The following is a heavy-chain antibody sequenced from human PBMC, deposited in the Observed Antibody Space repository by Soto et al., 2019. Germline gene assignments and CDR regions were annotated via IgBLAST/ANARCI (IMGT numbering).Heavy chain of an antibody. CDR1: GYTFTSYG. CDR2: ISAYNGNT. CDR3: ARGDIVVVPAAIGEAYDY. V-gene: IGHV1-18*01. J-gene: IGHJ4*02. Sequence: ASVKVSCKASGYTFTSYGISWVRQAPGQGLEWMGWISAYNGNTNYAQKLQGRVTMTTDTSTSTAYMELRSLRSDVTAVYYCARGDIVVVPAAIGEAYDYWGQGTLVTVSS. D-gene: IGHD2-2*01.